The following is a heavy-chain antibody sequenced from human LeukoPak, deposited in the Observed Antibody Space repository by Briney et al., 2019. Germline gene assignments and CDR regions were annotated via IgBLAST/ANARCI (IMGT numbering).Heavy chain of an antibody. CDR2: FDPEDGET. J-gene: IGHJ6*02. D-gene: IGHD3-10*01. CDR3: ATAGSGTMVRGVNYYGMDV. V-gene: IGHV1-24*01. Sequence: ASVKVSCKVSGYTLTELSMHWVRQAPGKGLEWMGGFDPEDGETIYAQKFQGRVTMTEDTSSDTAYMELSSLRSEDTAVYYCATAGSGTMVRGVNYYGMDVWGQGTTVTVSS. CDR1: GYTLTELS.